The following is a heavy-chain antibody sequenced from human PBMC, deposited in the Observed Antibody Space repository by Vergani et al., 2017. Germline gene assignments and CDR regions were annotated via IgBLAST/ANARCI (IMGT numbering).Heavy chain of an antibody. D-gene: IGHD4-11*01. CDR2: ISNSGNTI. V-gene: IGHV3-11*01. J-gene: IGHJ3*02. CDR3: ARDHRDYNNNPGTFDI. Sequence: QVQLVESGGGLVKPGGSLRLSCAASGFSFSDHNMTWIRQAPGKGLEWVSYISNSGNTIEYADSVKGRFSISRDNAKSSLFLQMDSLRAEDTAVYYCARDHRDYNNNPGTFDIWGQGSMVTVSS. CDR1: GFSFSDHN.